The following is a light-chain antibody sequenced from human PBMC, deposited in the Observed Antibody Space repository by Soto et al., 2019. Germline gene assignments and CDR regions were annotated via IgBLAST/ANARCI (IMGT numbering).Light chain of an antibody. J-gene: IGLJ2*01. Sequence: QSALTQPASVSGSPGQSISISCTETSSDIGAYNYVSWYQQHPGKAPKLIIFEVSNRPSGVSNRFSGSKSGNTASLTISGLQPEDEADYHCSSYTGGTTYWIFGGGTKLTVL. CDR3: SSYTGGTTYWI. V-gene: IGLV2-14*03. CDR1: SSDIGAYNY. CDR2: EVS.